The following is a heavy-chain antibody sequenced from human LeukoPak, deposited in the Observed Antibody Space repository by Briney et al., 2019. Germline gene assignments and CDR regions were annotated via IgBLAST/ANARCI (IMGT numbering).Heavy chain of an antibody. CDR3: ARESGRGGYDIGL. Sequence: GGSLRLSCAASGFTFSNYAMHWVRQAPGKGLEWVAVITYDGSNQYYADSVKGRFTISRDNSKSTLFLQMNSLRVEDTAAYFCARESGRGGYDIGLWGQGTLVTVSS. CDR2: ITYDGSNQ. CDR1: GFTFSNYA. V-gene: IGHV3-30-3*01. D-gene: IGHD3-9*01. J-gene: IGHJ5*02.